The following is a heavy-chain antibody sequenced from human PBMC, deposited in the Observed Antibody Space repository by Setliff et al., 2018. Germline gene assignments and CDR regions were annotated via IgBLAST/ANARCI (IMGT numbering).Heavy chain of an antibody. D-gene: IGHD6-19*01. CDR2: INTNTENP. CDR3: ARVWGSGWYGGAFDI. CDR1: GYTFTSYA. Sequence: ASVKVSCKASGYTFTSYAMNWVRQAPGQGLEWMGWINTNTENPMYAQGFTGRFVFSLDTSVSTAYLQISSLKAEDTAVYYCARVWGSGWYGGAFDIWGQGTMVTVSS. V-gene: IGHV7-4-1*02. J-gene: IGHJ3*02.